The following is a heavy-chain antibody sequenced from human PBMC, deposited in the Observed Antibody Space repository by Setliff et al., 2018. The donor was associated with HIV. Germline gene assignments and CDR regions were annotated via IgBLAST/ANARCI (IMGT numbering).Heavy chain of an antibody. CDR2: INPSGGKT. CDR3: ARCYYDSSGPTDAFDI. D-gene: IGHD3-22*01. V-gene: IGHV1-46*01. Sequence: ASVKVSCKASGYTFTNYYIHWVRQAPGQGLEWMGLINPSGGKTSYAKKFQGRLTMTRDTSRSTVYMELSSLRSEDTAMYYCARCYYDSSGPTDAFDIWGQGTAVTVSS. CDR1: GYTFTNYY. J-gene: IGHJ3*02.